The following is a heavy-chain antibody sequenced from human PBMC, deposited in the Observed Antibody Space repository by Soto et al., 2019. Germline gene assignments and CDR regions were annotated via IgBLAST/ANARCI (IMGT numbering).Heavy chain of an antibody. V-gene: IGHV1-18*01. CDR1: GYSFTSYG. CDR2: ISPYNGDT. J-gene: IGHJ5*02. CDR3: ARGGLGYCSGGSCPKNWFAP. Sequence: GASVKVSCKASGYSFTSYGITWVRQAPGQGLEWLGWISPYNGDTSYAQKLQGRVTMTTDTSTTTAYMELRNLRSDDTAVYYCARGGLGYCSGGSCPKNWFAPWGQGTSVTVSS. D-gene: IGHD2-15*01.